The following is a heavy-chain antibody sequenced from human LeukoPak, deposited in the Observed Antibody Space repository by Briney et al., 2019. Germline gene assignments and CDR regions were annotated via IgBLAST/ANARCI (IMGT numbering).Heavy chain of an antibody. V-gene: IGHV3-30*18. J-gene: IGHJ6*02. CDR2: ISYDGSGQ. CDR1: AFTFRSYG. D-gene: IGHD2-2*01. Sequence: PGRSLRLSCVASAFTFRSYGMHWVRQAPGKGLEWVAAISYDGSGQYYADSLKGRFTISRDNSKNTLYLQMNSLRVEDTAVYYCAKDQRTMTRRMDVWGQGTTVTVSS. CDR3: AKDQRTMTRRMDV.